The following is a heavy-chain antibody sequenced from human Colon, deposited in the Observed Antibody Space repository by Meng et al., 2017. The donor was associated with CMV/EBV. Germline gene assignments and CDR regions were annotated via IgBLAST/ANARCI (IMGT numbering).Heavy chain of an antibody. J-gene: IGHJ4*02. Sequence: QVQLVQSGAEVKKPGASVKVSCKASGYTFINHDIDWVRQATGQGLEWMGWMNSNTGNTGYAQKFQGRVTMTRDTSTSTAYMELSSLTSDDTAVYYCARVGISGTPDVFWGQGTLVTVSS. CDR3: ARVGISGTPDVF. D-gene: IGHD1-20*01. V-gene: IGHV1-8*01. CDR1: GYTFINHD. CDR2: MNSNTGNT.